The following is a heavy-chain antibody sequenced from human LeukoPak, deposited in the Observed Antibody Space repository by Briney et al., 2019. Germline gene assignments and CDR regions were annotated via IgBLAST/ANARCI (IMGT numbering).Heavy chain of an antibody. D-gene: IGHD3-10*02. Sequence: GGSLRLSCAACGFTFSSYEMNWVRQAPGKGLEWVSYISSSGSTIYYADSVKGRFTISRDNAKNSLYLQMNSLRAEDTAVYYCAELGITMIGGVGGKGTTVTISS. V-gene: IGHV3-48*03. CDR3: AELGITMIGGV. CDR2: ISSSGSTI. CDR1: GFTFSSYE. J-gene: IGHJ6*04.